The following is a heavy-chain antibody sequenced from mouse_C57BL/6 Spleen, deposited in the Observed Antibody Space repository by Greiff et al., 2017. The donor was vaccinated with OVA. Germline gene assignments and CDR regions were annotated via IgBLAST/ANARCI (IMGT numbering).Heavy chain of an antibody. CDR1: GYTFTDYY. CDR2: INPYNGGT. D-gene: IGHD3-3*01. CDR3: AREVGQAWFAY. Sequence: EVQLQQSGPVLVKPGASVKMSCKASGYTFTDYYMNWVKQSHGKSLEWIGVINPYNGGTSYNQKFKGKVTLTVYKSSSTAYMELNSLTSEDSAVYYCAREVGQAWFAYWGQGTLVTVSA. J-gene: IGHJ3*01. V-gene: IGHV1-19*01.